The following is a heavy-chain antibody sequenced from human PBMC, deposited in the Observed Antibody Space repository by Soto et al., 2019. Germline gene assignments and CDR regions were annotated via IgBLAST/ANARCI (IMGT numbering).Heavy chain of an antibody. D-gene: IGHD6-13*01. CDR3: ATTGRIAAAGTNDY. Sequence: GGSLRLSCAASGFTFSSYGMHWVRQAPGKGLEWVAVIWYDGSNKYYADSVKGRFTISRDNSKNTLYLQMNSLRSEDTAVYYCATTGRIAAAGTNDYWGQGTLVTV. CDR2: IWYDGSNK. J-gene: IGHJ4*02. V-gene: IGHV3-30*02. CDR1: GFTFSSYG.